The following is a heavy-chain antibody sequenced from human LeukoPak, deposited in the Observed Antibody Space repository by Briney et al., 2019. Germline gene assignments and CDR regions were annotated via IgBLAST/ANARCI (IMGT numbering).Heavy chain of an antibody. Sequence: PSETLSLTCTVSGGPISPYYWSWLRQPPGKGLEWIGYISYSGSTKNNPSLKSRVTISVDMSKNQFSLKLTSVTAADTAVYYCAKEGAESFPDAFDIWGQGTMITVSS. V-gene: IGHV4-59*01. CDR1: GGPISPYY. CDR3: AKEGAESFPDAFDI. J-gene: IGHJ3*02. D-gene: IGHD3-10*01. CDR2: ISYSGST.